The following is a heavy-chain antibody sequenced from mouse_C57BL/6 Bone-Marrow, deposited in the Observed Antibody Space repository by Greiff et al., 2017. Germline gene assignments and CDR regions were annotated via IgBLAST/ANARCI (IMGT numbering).Heavy chain of an antibody. CDR1: EYEFPSHD. CDR3: ARRARDWYFDV. V-gene: IGHV5-2*01. Sequence: EVQVVESGGGLVQPGESLKLSCESNEYEFPSHDMSWVRKTPEKRLELVAAINSDGGSTYYPDTMERRFIISSDNTKQTLYLQMSSLRSEDTALYYCARRARDWYFDVWGTGTTVTVSS. CDR2: INSDGGST. J-gene: IGHJ1*03.